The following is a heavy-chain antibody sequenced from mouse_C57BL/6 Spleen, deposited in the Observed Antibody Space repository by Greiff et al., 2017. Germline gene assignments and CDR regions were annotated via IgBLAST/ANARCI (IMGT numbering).Heavy chain of an antibody. Sequence: VQLQQSGAELVRPGASVKLSCTASGFNIKDDYMHWVKQRPEQGLEWIGWIDPENGDTEYASKFQGKATITADTSSNTAYLQLSSLTSEDTAVYYCTIYDYDVAWFAYWGQGTLVTVSA. CDR1: GFNIKDDY. V-gene: IGHV14-4*01. D-gene: IGHD2-4*01. J-gene: IGHJ3*01. CDR3: TIYDYDVAWFAY. CDR2: IDPENGDT.